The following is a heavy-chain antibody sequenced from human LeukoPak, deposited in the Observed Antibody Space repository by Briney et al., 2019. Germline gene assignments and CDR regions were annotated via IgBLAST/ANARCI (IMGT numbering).Heavy chain of an antibody. CDR2: IYYSGST. CDR1: GGSISSSSYY. CDR3: ARHGRGWFDP. J-gene: IGHJ5*02. V-gene: IGHV4-39*01. D-gene: IGHD1-26*01. Sequence: SETLSLTCTVSGGSISSSSYYWGWIRQPPGKGLEWIGSIYYSGSTYYNPSLKSRVTISVGTSKNQFSLKLSSVTAADTAVYYCARHGRGWFDPWGQGTLVTVSS.